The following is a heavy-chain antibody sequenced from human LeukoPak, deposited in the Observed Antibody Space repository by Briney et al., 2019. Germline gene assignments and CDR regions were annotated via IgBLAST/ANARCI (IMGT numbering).Heavy chain of an antibody. V-gene: IGHV4-34*01. CDR1: GGSFSGYY. Sequence: SETLSLTCAVYGGSFSGYYWSWIRRPPGKGLEWIGEINHSGSTNYNPSLKSRVTISVDTSKNQFSLKLSSVTAADTAVYYCARGPFPIYSSQYNWFDPWGQGTLVTVSS. CDR3: ARGPFPIYSSQYNWFDP. J-gene: IGHJ5*02. D-gene: IGHD6-13*01. CDR2: INHSGST.